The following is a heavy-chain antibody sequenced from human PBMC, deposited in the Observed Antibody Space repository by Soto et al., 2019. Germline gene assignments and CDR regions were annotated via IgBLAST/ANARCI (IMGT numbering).Heavy chain of an antibody. CDR2: IYYSGST. CDR1: GGSISSYY. D-gene: IGHD3-3*01. Sequence: SETLSLTCTFSGGSISSYYWSLIRQPPGKGLEWSGYIYYSGSTNYNPSLKSRVTISVDTSKNQFSLKLSSVTAADTAVYYCARHPTYYDFWSGYYMDWFDPWGQGTLVTVSS. J-gene: IGHJ5*02. CDR3: ARHPTYYDFWSGYYMDWFDP. V-gene: IGHV4-59*08.